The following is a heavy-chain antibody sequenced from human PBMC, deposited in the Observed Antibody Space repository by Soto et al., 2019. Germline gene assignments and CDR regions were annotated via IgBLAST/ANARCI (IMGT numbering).Heavy chain of an antibody. J-gene: IGHJ4*02. CDR3: ARDRNYHSDY. CDR1: GFTFNIYW. Sequence: GGSLRLSCATSGFTFNIYWMHWVRQAPGKGLVWISRIKSDGSDTIYADSVKGRFTISRDNARNTLYLQMNSLRAEDTATYYCARDRNYHSDYLGQGTLVTVSS. D-gene: IGHD1-7*01. V-gene: IGHV3-74*01. CDR2: IKSDGSDT.